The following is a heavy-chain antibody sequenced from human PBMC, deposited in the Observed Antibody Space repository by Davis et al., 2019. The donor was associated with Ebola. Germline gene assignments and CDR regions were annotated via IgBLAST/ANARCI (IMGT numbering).Heavy chain of an antibody. CDR3: ARGRITMVQGVIITGLDAFDI. V-gene: IGHV1-2*04. D-gene: IGHD3-10*01. CDR1: GYTFTGYY. J-gene: IGHJ3*02. Sequence: ASVKVSCKASGYTFTGYYMHWVRQAPGQGLEWMGWINPNSGGTNYAQKFQGWVTMTRDTSISTAYMELSSLRSEDTAVYYCARGRITMVQGVIITGLDAFDIWGQGTMVTVSS. CDR2: INPNSGGT.